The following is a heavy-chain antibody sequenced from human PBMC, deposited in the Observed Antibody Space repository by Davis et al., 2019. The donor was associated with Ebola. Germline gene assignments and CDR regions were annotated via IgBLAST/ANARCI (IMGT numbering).Heavy chain of an antibody. CDR2: IDPKSGGG. Sequence: ASVKVSCKAPGGTFSSYSIIWVRQAPGQGLEWMGWIDPKSGGGNYAPRFQGRVTMTTDTSISTAYMDLSSLRSDDTAVFYCMRELHGGEFNYWGQGTLVTVSS. V-gene: IGHV1-2*02. CDR3: MRELHGGEFNY. J-gene: IGHJ4*02. D-gene: IGHD3-16*01. CDR1: GGTFSSYS.